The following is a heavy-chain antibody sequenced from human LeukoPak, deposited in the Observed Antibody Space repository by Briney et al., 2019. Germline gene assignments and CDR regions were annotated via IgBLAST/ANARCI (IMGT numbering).Heavy chain of an antibody. V-gene: IGHV3-48*03. D-gene: IGHD3-10*01. Sequence: SGGSLSLSCGRSGFTFCGYETKWVRQARGKAVEWISYICGRGITTLFADCVEALYTISRDDATNLLYLKMNSLRAEDTAVYSCARDLYYYGSGNYVPGLPDYWGEGTLVTVSS. CDR3: ARDLYYYGSGNYVPGLPDY. CDR1: GFTFCGYE. J-gene: IGHJ4*02. CDR2: ICGRGITT.